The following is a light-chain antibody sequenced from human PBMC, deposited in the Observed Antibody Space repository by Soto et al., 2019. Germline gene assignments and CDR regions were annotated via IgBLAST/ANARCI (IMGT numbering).Light chain of an antibody. V-gene: IGKV3D-15*01. Sequence: EIVLTQSPATLSLSPGERATLSCRASQRVSSNLAWYQQKPGQAPRLLIYGASSRATGIPARFSGSGSGTEFTLSIGSLQSEDFAVYYCQQYNDWPPTFGQGTKVDIK. CDR2: GAS. CDR1: QRVSSN. J-gene: IGKJ1*01. CDR3: QQYNDWPPT.